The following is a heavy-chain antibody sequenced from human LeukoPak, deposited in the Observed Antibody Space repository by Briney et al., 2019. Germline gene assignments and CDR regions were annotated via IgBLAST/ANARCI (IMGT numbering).Heavy chain of an antibody. J-gene: IGHJ4*02. D-gene: IGHD2-15*01. Sequence: GGSLRLSCAASGFTFSSYAMSWVRQAPGKGLEWVSAISGSGGSTYYADSVKGRFTISRDNAKNSLYLQMNSLKAEDTAVYYCITRGVVAWGQGTLVTVSS. V-gene: IGHV3-23*01. CDR3: ITRGVVA. CDR1: GFTFSSYA. CDR2: ISGSGGST.